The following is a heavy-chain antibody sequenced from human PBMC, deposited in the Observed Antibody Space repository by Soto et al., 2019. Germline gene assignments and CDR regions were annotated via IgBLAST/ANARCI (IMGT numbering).Heavy chain of an antibody. CDR3: ARIPFGSSGWWGDYYYYYSMDV. D-gene: IGHD6-19*01. Sequence: EVQLVESGGGLVKPGGSLRLSCAASGFTFSSYSMNWVRQAPGKGLEWVSSISSSSSYIYYADSVKGRFTISRDNAKNSLYLQMNSLRAEDTAVYYCARIPFGSSGWWGDYYYYYSMDVWGQGTTVTVSS. CDR2: ISSSSSYI. CDR1: GFTFSSYS. J-gene: IGHJ6*02. V-gene: IGHV3-21*01.